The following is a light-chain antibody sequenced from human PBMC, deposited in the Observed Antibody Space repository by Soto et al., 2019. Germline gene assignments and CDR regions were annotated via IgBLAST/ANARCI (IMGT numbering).Light chain of an antibody. CDR2: DAS. V-gene: IGKV1-5*01. Sequence: DIQMTQSPSTLSASVGDRVTITCRASESISTWLAWYQQKPGRAPKLLIHDASNLESGVPSRFSGSGSGTDFTLTISGLQPEDFATYYCQQYWTFGQGTKVEIK. J-gene: IGKJ2*01. CDR3: QQYWT. CDR1: ESISTW.